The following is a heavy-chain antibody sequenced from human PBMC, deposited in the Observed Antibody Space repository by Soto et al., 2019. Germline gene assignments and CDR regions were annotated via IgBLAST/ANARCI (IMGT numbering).Heavy chain of an antibody. CDR3: ARDRGLFGHDN. CDR1: GGTFSSNS. V-gene: IGHV1-69*14. Sequence: QVQLVQSGAEVKKPGSSVKVSCKASGGTFSSNSISWVRQAPGQGLEWMGGVIPMLNTAQYARKCQGRVTITADKSTHTSHMELRSLTSEDTAVYYCARDRGLFGHDNGGQGPRVTVAS. J-gene: IGHJ4*02. D-gene: IGHD2-21*01. CDR2: VIPMLNTA.